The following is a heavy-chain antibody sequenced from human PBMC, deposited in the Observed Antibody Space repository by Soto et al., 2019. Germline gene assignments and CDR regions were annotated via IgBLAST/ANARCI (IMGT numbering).Heavy chain of an antibody. V-gene: IGHV3-23*01. D-gene: IGHD3-3*01. CDR1: GFSFSNYG. CDR3: AKDRRFLEWLSRAPLGMDV. CDR2: ISASGETT. Sequence: GGSLRLPCAASGFSFSNYGMSWVRQAPGKGLEWVSGISASGETTYYADSVKGRFTISRDNSKNALYLQMNSLRAEDTAVYYCAKDRRFLEWLSRAPLGMDVWGQGTTVTVSS. J-gene: IGHJ6*02.